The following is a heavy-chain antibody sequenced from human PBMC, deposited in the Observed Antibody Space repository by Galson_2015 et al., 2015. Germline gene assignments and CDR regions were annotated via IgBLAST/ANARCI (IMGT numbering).Heavy chain of an antibody. V-gene: IGHV1-18*01. J-gene: IGHJ4*02. D-gene: IGHD3-3*01. CDR3: AGDYHYSSSYYKCYSDY. Sequence: SVTVSCKASGYTFTSYGIRWVRQAPGQGLEWMGWISAYNGNTNYAQRLQGRVTMTTDTSTNTAYVELRDLRSEDTAVYYCAGDYHYSSSYYKCYSDYRGQGTLLPVSS. CDR2: ISAYNGNT. CDR1: GYTFTSYG.